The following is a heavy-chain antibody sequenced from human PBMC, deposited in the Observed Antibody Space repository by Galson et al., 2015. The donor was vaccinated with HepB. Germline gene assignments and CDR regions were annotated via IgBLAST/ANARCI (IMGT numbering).Heavy chain of an antibody. D-gene: IGHD3-10*01. Sequence: SETLSLTCSVSGGSISSDYWSWVRQPPGKGLEWIGSVYYSGNTNYNPSLKSRVTISVDTSKKQFSLRLTSVNAADTAVYYCARQTTLWFGELSVPAYFDLWGRGTLVTVSA. CDR3: ARQTTLWFGELSVPAYFDL. CDR2: VYYSGNT. J-gene: IGHJ2*01. V-gene: IGHV4-59*08. CDR1: GGSISSDY.